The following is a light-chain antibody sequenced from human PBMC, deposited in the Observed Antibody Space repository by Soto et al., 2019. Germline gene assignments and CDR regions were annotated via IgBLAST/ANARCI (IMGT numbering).Light chain of an antibody. J-gene: IGLJ2*01. CDR2: LNSDGSH. Sequence: QAVLTQSPSASASLGASVKLTCTLSSGHSNYAIAWHQQQSEKGPRYLMKLNSDGSHSKGDGIPDRFSGSSSGAERYLTISSLQSEDEDDYYCQTWGSGIVVFGGGTKRTVL. CDR3: QTWGSGIVV. V-gene: IGLV4-69*01. CDR1: SGHSNYA.